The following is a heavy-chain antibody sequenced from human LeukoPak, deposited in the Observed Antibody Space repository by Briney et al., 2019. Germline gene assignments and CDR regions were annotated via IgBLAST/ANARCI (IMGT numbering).Heavy chain of an antibody. D-gene: IGHD1-26*01. CDR1: GGSINYYY. J-gene: IGHJ1*01. CDR3: AREGIRGSYYTD. V-gene: IGHV4-59*01. Sequence: PSETLSLTCTVSGGSINYYYWSWIRQPPGKGLEWIGYIYYSGTTKYNPSLSSRVTISVDTSKNQFSLNLTSVTAADTAVYYCAREGIRGSYYTDWGQGTLVIVSS. CDR2: IYYSGTT.